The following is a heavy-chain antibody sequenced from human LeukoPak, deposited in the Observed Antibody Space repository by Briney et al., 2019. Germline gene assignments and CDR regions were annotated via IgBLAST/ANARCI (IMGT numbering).Heavy chain of an antibody. CDR3: ARNDPGDAFDI. Sequence: PSETLSLTCTVSGGSISSGGYSWSWIRQHPGKGLEWIGYIYYSGSTYYNPSLKSRVTISVDTSKNQFSLKLSSVTAADTAVYYCARNDPGDAFDIWGQGTMVTVSS. V-gene: IGHV4-31*03. CDR1: GGSISSGGYS. CDR2: IYYSGST. J-gene: IGHJ3*02. D-gene: IGHD1-1*01.